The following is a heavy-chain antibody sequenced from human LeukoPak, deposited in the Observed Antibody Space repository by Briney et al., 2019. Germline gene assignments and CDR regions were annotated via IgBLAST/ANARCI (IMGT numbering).Heavy chain of an antibody. J-gene: IGHJ4*02. V-gene: IGHV3-23*01. CDR3: AKDRRGYSSSWYKGYYFDY. CDR2: ISGSGGST. D-gene: IGHD6-13*01. Sequence: GGSLRLSCTASGFTFSSYAMSWVRQAPGKGLEWVSAISGSGGSTYYADSVKGRFTISRDNSKNTLYLQMNSLRAEDTAVYYCAKDRRGYSSSWYKGYYFDYWGQGTLVTVSS. CDR1: GFTFSSYA.